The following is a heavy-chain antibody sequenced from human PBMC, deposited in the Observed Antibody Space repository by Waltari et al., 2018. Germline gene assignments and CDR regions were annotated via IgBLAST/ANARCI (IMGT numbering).Heavy chain of an antibody. CDR2: INHSGST. Sequence: QVQLQQWGAGLLSPSETLSLTCAVYGGSFSGYYWTWIRQPPGKGLEWIGEINHSGSTNHNPSRKSRVTISRDTPRNQFSLKLSSVTAADTAVYYCARGRGYSVVVRGVDTGFCWFDPWGQGTLVTVSS. J-gene: IGHJ5*02. V-gene: IGHV4-34*01. CDR1: GGSFSGYY. D-gene: IGHD3-10*01. CDR3: ARGRGYSVVVRGVDTGFCWFDP.